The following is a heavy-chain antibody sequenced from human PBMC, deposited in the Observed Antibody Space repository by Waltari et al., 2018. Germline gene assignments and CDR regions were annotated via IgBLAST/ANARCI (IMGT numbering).Heavy chain of an antibody. J-gene: IGHJ3*02. V-gene: IGHV4-59*01. Sequence: QVQLQESGPGLVKPSETLSLTCTVPGGPFSSYYWSWIRQPPGKGLEWIGYIYYSGSTNYNPSLKSRVTISVDTSKNQFSLKLSSVTAADTAVYYCARVGSTDAFDIWGQGTMVTVSS. CDR2: IYYSGST. CDR3: ARVGSTDAFDI. CDR1: GGPFSSYY.